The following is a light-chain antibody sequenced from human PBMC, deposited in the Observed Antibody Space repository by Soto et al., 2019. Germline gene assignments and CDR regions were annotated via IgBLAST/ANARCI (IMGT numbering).Light chain of an antibody. CDR1: SSDVGGYNY. J-gene: IGLJ1*01. CDR2: DVS. Sequence: QSVLTHPASVSGSPGQSITISCTGTSSDVGGYNYVSWYQQHPGKAPKLMIYDVSNRPSGVSNRFSGSKSGNTASLTISGLQAEDEADYYCRSYTSSSPYVFGTGTKVTVL. CDR3: RSYTSSSPYV. V-gene: IGLV2-14*01.